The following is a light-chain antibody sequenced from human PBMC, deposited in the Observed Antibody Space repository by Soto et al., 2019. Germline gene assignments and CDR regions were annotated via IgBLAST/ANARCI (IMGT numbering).Light chain of an antibody. CDR2: GAS. J-gene: IGKJ3*01. CDR1: QSVSRN. Sequence: EMVMTQSPATLPASPGERATLSCRASQSVSRNLAWYQQKPGQAPRLLIYGASTRATGIPARFSGSGSGTEFTLTISSLQSEDFAVYHCQQYNNWPFTFGPGTKVDIK. CDR3: QQYNNWPFT. V-gene: IGKV3-15*01.